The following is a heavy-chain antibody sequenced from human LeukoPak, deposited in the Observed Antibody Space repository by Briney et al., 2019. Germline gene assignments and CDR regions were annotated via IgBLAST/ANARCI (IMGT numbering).Heavy chain of an antibody. V-gene: IGHV5-51*01. D-gene: IGHD2-2*01. J-gene: IGHJ4*02. CDR2: IYPGDSDT. CDR3: ARSSSYCSSTSCPFDY. CDR1: GYSFTSYW. Sequence: GESLKISCKGSGYSFTSYWIGWVRQMPGKGLEWMGIIYPGDSDTRYSPSFQGQVTISADESISTAYLQWSSLKASDTAMYYCARSSSYCSSTSCPFDYWGQGTLVTVSS.